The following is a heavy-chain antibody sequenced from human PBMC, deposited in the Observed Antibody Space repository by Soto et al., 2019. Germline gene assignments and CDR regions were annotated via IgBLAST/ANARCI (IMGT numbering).Heavy chain of an antibody. Sequence: SETLSLTCTVSGGSISSSSYYWGWIRQPPGKGLEWIGSIYYSGSTYYNPSLKSRVTISVDTSKNQFSLKLSSVTAADTAVYYCARLEVRFGATDAFDIWGQGTMVTVSS. V-gene: IGHV4-39*01. CDR3: ARLEVRFGATDAFDI. D-gene: IGHD3-10*01. CDR2: IYYSGST. CDR1: GGSISSSSYY. J-gene: IGHJ3*02.